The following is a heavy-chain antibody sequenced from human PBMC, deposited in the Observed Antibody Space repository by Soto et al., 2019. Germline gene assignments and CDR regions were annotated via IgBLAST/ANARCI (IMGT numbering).Heavy chain of an antibody. Sequence: ASVKVSCKASGYTFTSYGISWVRQAPGQGLEWMGWISAYNGNTNYAQKLQGRVTMTTDTSTSTAYMELRSLRSDDTAVYYCAREVGYSSSWYEVDYWGQGTLVTVSS. CDR1: GYTFTSYG. J-gene: IGHJ4*02. CDR2: ISAYNGNT. CDR3: AREVGYSSSWYEVDY. V-gene: IGHV1-18*01. D-gene: IGHD6-13*01.